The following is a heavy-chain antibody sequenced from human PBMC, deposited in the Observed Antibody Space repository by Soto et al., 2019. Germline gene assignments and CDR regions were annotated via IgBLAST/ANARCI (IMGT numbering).Heavy chain of an antibody. Sequence: GGSLRLSCAASGFTFSSYSMNWVRQAPGKGLEWVSYISSSSSTIYYADSVKGRFTISRDNAKNSLYLQMNSLRDEDTAVYYCARDPRGRYSYGTHLDYWGQGTLVTVSS. D-gene: IGHD5-18*01. CDR2: ISSSSSTI. CDR1: GFTFSSYS. J-gene: IGHJ4*02. CDR3: ARDPRGRYSYGTHLDY. V-gene: IGHV3-48*02.